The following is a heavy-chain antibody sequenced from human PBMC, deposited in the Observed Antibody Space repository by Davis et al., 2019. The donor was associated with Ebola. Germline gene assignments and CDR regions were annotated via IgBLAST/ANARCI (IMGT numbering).Heavy chain of an antibody. CDR1: GYTFTKYA. J-gene: IGHJ4*02. Sequence: AASVKVSCKASGYTFTKYAITWVRQAPGQRLEWMGWINTNTGNPTYAQGFTGRFVFSLDTSVSTAYLQISSLKAEDTAVYYCARPKRVCPLETCYSDFDYWGQGTLVTVSS. V-gene: IGHV7-4-1*02. D-gene: IGHD2-15*01. CDR3: ARPKRVCPLETCYSDFDY. CDR2: INTNTGNP.